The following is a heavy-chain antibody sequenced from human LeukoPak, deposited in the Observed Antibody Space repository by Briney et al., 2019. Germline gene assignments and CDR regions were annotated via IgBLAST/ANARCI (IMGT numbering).Heavy chain of an antibody. CDR2: ISYDGSNK. CDR3: ARDKAQH. CDR1: GFTFSSYA. Sequence: GRSLRLSCAASGFTFSSYAMHWVRQAPGKGLEWVAVISYDGSNKYYADSVKGRFTISRDNSKNTLYLQMNSLRAEDTAVYYCARDKAQHWGQGTLVTVS. J-gene: IGHJ4*02. V-gene: IGHV3-30-3*01.